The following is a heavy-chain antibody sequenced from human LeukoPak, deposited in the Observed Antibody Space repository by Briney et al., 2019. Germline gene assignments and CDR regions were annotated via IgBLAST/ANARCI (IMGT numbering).Heavy chain of an antibody. CDR1: GGSISSGDYY. J-gene: IGHJ6*03. Sequence: PSETLSLTCTVSGGSISSGDYYWYWIRQPAGKGLEWIGRIYTSGSTSYNSSLKSRVTISRDSSKNQFSLNLTSATAADTAVYYCARSPSPPAYYFYLDVWGKGTTVTISS. CDR3: ARSPSPPAYYFYLDV. V-gene: IGHV4-61*02. CDR2: IYTSGST.